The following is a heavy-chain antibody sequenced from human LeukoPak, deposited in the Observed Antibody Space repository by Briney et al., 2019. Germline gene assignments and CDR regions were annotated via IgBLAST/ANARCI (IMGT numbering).Heavy chain of an antibody. J-gene: IGHJ5*02. V-gene: IGHV4-31*03. D-gene: IGHD2-2*01. CDR2: IYYSGST. CDR1: GGSISSGGYY. CDR3: ARGRVDCSSTSCYAADWFDP. Sequence: PSETLSLTCTVSGGSISSGGYYWSWIRQHPGKGLEWIGYIYYSGSTYYNPSLKSRVTISVDTSKNQFSLKLSPVTAADTAVYYCARGRVDCSSTSCYAADWFDPWGQGTLVTVSS.